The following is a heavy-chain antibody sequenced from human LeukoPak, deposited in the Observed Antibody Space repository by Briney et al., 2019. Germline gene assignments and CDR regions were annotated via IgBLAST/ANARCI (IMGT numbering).Heavy chain of an antibody. J-gene: IGHJ4*02. CDR3: ARDGGDIVVVPAATRLIY. V-gene: IGHV1-69*13. CDR1: GGTFSSYA. CDR2: IIPIFGTA. Sequence: GASVKVSCKASGGTFSSYAISWVRQAPGQGLEWVGGIIPIFGTANYAQKFQGRVTITADESTSTAYMELSRLRSEDTAVYYCARDGGDIVVVPAATRLIYWGQGTLVTVSS. D-gene: IGHD2-2*01.